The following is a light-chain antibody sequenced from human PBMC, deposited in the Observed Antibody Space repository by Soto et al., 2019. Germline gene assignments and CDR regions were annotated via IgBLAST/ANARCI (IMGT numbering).Light chain of an antibody. Sequence: QSVLTQPASVSGSPGRSITISCTGTSSDVGGYNYVSWYQQHPGKAPKLMIYDVSNRPSGVSNRFSGSKSGNTASLTISGLQAEDEADYYCSSYTSSSTSVVFGGGNKLTVL. CDR1: SSDVGGYNY. J-gene: IGLJ2*01. CDR2: DVS. V-gene: IGLV2-14*01. CDR3: SSYTSSSTSVV.